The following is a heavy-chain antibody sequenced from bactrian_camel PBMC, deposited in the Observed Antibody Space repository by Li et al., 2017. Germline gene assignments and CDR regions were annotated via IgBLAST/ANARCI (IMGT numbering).Heavy chain of an antibody. Sequence: HVQLVESGGGSVEAGESLRLSCTASKRNCMGWFRQAPGKEREVVATITTGGASVYYIDSVKGRSTISQDNAKSTVYLLMNNLKPEDTAMYYCAANFGPYCSGPYLARRANFEGQGTQVTVS. J-gene: IGHJ4*01. CDR2: ITTGGASV. CDR1: KRNC. D-gene: IGHD2*01. V-gene: IGHV3S54*01.